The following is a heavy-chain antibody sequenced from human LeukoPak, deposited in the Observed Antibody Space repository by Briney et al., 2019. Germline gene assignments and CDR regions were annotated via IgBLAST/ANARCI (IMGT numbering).Heavy chain of an antibody. CDR2: INPGGRDT. V-gene: IGHV3-7*01. J-gene: IGHJ1*01. Sequence: SGGSLRLSCAASGFTFSSYAMSWVRQAPGKGLEWVAHINPGGRDTYYVDSVKGRFTISRDNAQNSMYLQMNSLRVEDTAVYYCTSWGDTTAEYFQRWGQGTLVTVSS. D-gene: IGHD2-21*02. CDR1: GFTFSSYA. CDR3: TSWGDTTAEYFQR.